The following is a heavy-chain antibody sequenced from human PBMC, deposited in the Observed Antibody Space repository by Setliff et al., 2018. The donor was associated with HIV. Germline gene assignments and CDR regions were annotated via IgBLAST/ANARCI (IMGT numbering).Heavy chain of an antibody. V-gene: IGHV1-2*06. CDR2: INPKSGGT. CDR1: GYTFTGYY. J-gene: IGHJ3*02. CDR3: ARLPFITIFGVLNGDDGFDI. D-gene: IGHD3-3*01. Sequence: ASVKVSCKASGYTFTGYYIHWVRQAPGQGPEWLGRINPKSGGTRYAQKFQGRVSMTRDTAISTAYMESRLRSDDSAVYYCARLPFITIFGVLNGDDGFDIWGQGTMVTVSS.